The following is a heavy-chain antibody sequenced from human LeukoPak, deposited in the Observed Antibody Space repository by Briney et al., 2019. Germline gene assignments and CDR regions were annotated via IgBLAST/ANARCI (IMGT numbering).Heavy chain of an antibody. CDR3: ARGARKRDDYGGFFDY. CDR2: ISYDGSNK. J-gene: IGHJ4*02. D-gene: IGHD4-23*01. V-gene: IGHV3-30*04. CDR1: GFIFNNYA. Sequence: GRSLRLSCAASGFIFNNYALHWVRQAPGKGLEWVAVISYDGSNKDYADSVKGRFTISRDNSKNTLYLQMNSLRAEDTAVYYCARGARKRDDYGGFFDYWGQKTLVTVSS.